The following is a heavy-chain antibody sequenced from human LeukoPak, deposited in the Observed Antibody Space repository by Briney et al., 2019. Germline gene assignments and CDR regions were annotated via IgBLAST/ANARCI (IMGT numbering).Heavy chain of an antibody. V-gene: IGHV6-1*01. CDR3: ARIPTSYSNSPYYYYYMDV. Sequence: SQTLSLTCAISGDSVSSNSAAWNWIRQSPSRGLEWLGRTYYRSKWYNDYAVSVKSRITINPDTSKNQFSLKLSSVTAADTAVYYCARIPTSYSNSPYYYYYMDVWGKGTTVTVSS. D-gene: IGHD4-11*01. CDR2: TYYRSKWYN. J-gene: IGHJ6*03. CDR1: GDSVSSNSAA.